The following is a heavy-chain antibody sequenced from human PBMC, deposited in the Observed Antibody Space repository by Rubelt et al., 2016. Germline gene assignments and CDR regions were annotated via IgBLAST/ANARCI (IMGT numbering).Heavy chain of an antibody. D-gene: IGHD6-19*01. CDR2: ISAYNGNT. V-gene: IGHV1-18*01. CDR1: GYTFTSYG. J-gene: IGHJ4*02. Sequence: QVQLVQSGAEVKKPGASVKVSCKASGYTFTSYGISWVRQAPGQGLEWMGWISAYNGNTNYAQKVQGRVTMTTDTSTSTAYMELRSLRSDDTAGYYGARDRYKGPRWLVAYWGQGTLVTVSS. CDR3: ARDRYKGPRWLVAY.